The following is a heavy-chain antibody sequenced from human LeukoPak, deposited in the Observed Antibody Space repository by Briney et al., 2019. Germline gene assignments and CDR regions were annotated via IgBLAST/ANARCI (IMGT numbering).Heavy chain of an antibody. J-gene: IGHJ4*02. CDR3: AREGGFYRPLDY. Sequence: QSGGSLRLSCAASGFTFSSYGMHWVRQAPGKGLEWVAVIWSDGSNKYYADSVKGRFTISRDNSKNTLYVQMNSLRAEDTAVYYCAREGGFYRPLDYSGQGTLVTVSS. D-gene: IGHD6-25*01. V-gene: IGHV3-33*01. CDR2: IWSDGSNK. CDR1: GFTFSSYG.